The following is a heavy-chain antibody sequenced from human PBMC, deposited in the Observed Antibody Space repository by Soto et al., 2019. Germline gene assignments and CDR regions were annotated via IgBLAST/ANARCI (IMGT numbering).Heavy chain of an antibody. CDR1: GFTFSSYS. CDR3: ARDRGGYVFDY. J-gene: IGHJ4*02. V-gene: IGHV3-48*01. CDR2: ISSSSSTI. D-gene: IGHD5-12*01. Sequence: GGSLRLSCAASGFTFSSYSMNWVRQAPGKGLEWVSYISSSSSTIYYADSVKGRFTISRDNAKNSLYLQMNSLRAEDTAVYYCARDRGGYVFDYWGQGTLVTVSS.